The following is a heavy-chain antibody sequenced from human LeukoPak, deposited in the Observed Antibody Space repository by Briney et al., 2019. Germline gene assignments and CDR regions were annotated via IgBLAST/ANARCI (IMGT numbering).Heavy chain of an antibody. CDR3: TRELAREVTVVY. D-gene: IGHD2-21*02. J-gene: IGHJ4*01. CDR1: GFTFVSYG. Sequence: QAGGSLRLSCAASGFTFVSYGMQWVRQAPGKGLVWVSRINTDGGSTSYADSVKGRFTVSRDNAKNTLYLQVNSLRAEDMAVYFCTRELAREVTVVYWGHGTLVTVSS. CDR2: INTDGGST. V-gene: IGHV3-74*01.